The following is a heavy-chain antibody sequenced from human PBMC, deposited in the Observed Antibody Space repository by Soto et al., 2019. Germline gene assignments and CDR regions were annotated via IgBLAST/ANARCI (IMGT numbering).Heavy chain of an antibody. CDR3: ARLVSSSWYDY. J-gene: IGHJ4*02. CDR1: GGSMSSGGYF. V-gene: IGHV4-30-2*01. Sequence: TLSLTCAVSGGSMSSGGYFWSWIRQPPGKGLEWIGYIYHSGSTYYNPSLKSRVTISVDRSKNQFSLKLSSVTAADTAVYYCARLVSSSWYDYWGQGTLVTVSS. CDR2: IYHSGST. D-gene: IGHD6-13*01.